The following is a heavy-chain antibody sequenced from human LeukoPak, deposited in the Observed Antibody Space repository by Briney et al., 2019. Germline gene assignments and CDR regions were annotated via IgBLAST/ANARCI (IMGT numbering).Heavy chain of an antibody. CDR1: GFTFSSYG. Sequence: PGGSLRLSCAASGFTFSSYGMHWVRQAPGKGLEWVAVISYDGSNKYYADSVKGRFTISRDNSKNTLYLQMNSLRAEDTAVYYCAKTPTPRRYDYENYYGMDVWGQGTTVTVSS. D-gene: IGHD3-16*01. CDR3: AKTPTPRRYDYENYYGMDV. CDR2: ISYDGSNK. J-gene: IGHJ6*02. V-gene: IGHV3-30*18.